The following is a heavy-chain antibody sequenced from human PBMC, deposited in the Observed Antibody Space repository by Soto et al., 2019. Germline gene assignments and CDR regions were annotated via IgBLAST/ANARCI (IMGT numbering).Heavy chain of an antibody. J-gene: IGHJ3*02. Sequence: SQTLSLTCAISGDSVSSNSAAWNWIRQSQSRELEWLERTYYRSKWYIDYAEYEKSRITINPDTSKNQFSLQLNSVTSVVTAVYYCALAVANAFDIWGEGKMVTV. CDR2: TYYRSKWYI. V-gene: IGHV6-1*01. CDR3: ALAVANAFDI. CDR1: GDSVSSNSAA. D-gene: IGHD6-19*01.